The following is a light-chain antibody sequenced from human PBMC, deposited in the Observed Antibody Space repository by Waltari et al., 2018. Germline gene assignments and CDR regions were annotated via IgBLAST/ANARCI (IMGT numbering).Light chain of an antibody. J-gene: IGKJ4*01. Sequence: EIVLTQSPGTLSLSPGERATLSCRASQTVSSISFTWYQQKPGQAPRLLIYGTSNRAIGIPDRFSGSGSGTDFTLTISRLESEDFAVYYCQQYDGIVVTFGGGTKVEI. V-gene: IGKV3-20*01. CDR2: GTS. CDR1: QTVSSIS. CDR3: QQYDGIVVT.